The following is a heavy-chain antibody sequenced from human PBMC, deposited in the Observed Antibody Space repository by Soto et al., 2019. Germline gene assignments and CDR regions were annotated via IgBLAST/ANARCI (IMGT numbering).Heavy chain of an antibody. V-gene: IGHV3-30*18. D-gene: IGHD2-8*01. CDR3: AKEYATYFGMDV. J-gene: IGHJ6*02. Sequence: QVQLVESGGGVVQPGRSLRLSCAASGFTFTNYYMHWVRQAPGKGLEWVAVVSYDGSKEYYADSAKGRFTISRDNSKNMLYLQMNSLRAEDTAVYYCAKEYATYFGMDVWGQGITVTVSS. CDR1: GFTFTNYY. CDR2: VSYDGSKE.